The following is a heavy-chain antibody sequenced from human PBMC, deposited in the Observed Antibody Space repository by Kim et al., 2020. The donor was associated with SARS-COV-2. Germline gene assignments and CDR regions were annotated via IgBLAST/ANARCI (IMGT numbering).Heavy chain of an antibody. D-gene: IGHD6-19*01. CDR2: GST. V-gene: IGHV3-66*01. CDR3: SSSGWYANY. Sequence: GSTYYAYSVQGSFTISRDHSKNTIYLQMNSLRAEYTAVYYCSSSGWYANYWGPGTLVTVSS. J-gene: IGHJ4*02.